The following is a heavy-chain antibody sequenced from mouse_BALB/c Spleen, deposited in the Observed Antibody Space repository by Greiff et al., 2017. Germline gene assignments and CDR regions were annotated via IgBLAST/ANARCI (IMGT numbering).Heavy chain of an antibody. V-gene: IGHV5-9-4*01. Sequence: EVKLVESGGGLVKPGGSLKLSCAASGFTFSSYAMSWVRQSPEKRLEWVAEISSGGSYTYYPDTVTGRFTISRDNAKNTLYLEMSSLRSEDTAMYYCARDNFDYWGQGTTLTVSS. CDR2: ISSGGSYT. J-gene: IGHJ2*01. CDR1: GFTFSSYA. CDR3: ARDNFDY.